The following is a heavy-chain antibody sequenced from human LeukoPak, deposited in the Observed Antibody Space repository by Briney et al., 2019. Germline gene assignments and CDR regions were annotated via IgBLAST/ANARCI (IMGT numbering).Heavy chain of an antibody. CDR2: IYSGGST. D-gene: IGHD2-2*02. Sequence: GGSLRLSCAAFGITVSSNYMNWVRQAPGKGLEWVSVIYSGGSTYYADSVKGRFTISRDNSKNTVYLQMNSLRAEDTAVYYCARDLAHTQSFDIWGRGTMVTVSS. CDR3: ARDLAHTQSFDI. CDR1: GITVSSNY. V-gene: IGHV3-53*01. J-gene: IGHJ3*02.